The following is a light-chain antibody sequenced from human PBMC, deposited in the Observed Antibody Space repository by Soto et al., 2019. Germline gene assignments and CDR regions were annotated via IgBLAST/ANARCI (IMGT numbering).Light chain of an antibody. CDR1: QTISSW. J-gene: IGKJ1*01. Sequence: DIQMTQSPSTLSGSVGDRVTITCRASQTISSWLAWYQQKPGKAPKLLIYKASTLKSGVQSRFSGSGSGTEFTLTIRSLQPDDFATYYCKQYNNFSWTFGQGTKVDIK. CDR2: KAS. CDR3: KQYNNFSWT. V-gene: IGKV1-5*03.